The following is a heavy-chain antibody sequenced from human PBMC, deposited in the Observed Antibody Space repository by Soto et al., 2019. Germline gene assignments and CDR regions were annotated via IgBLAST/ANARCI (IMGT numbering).Heavy chain of an antibody. D-gene: IGHD3-22*01. CDR1: AFAFSGYS. J-gene: IGHJ4*02. Sequence: LPCAACAFAFSGYSMNRFRRSPEQGLEGVSSMSTSSGYIFYADSVKGRFTISRDNAKNSLYLQMNSLRAEDTAVYYCARGPNYYDSSAYALEYWVKGTLVTVSS. CDR2: MSTSSGYI. CDR3: ARGPNYYDSSAYALEY. V-gene: IGHV3-21*01.